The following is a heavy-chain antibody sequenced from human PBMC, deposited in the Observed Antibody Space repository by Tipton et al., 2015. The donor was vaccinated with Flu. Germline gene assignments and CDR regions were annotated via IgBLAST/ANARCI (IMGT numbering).Heavy chain of an antibody. CDR1: GFIFSDYY. V-gene: IGHV3-11*04. J-gene: IGHJ3*02. CDR2: ISSSGSTI. CDR3: ARDSGDSGSYIRDDAFDI. Sequence: SLRLSCATSGFIFSDYYMSWIRQAPGKGLEWVSYISSSGSTIYYADSVKGRFTISRDNAKNSLYLQMNSLRAEDTAVYYCARDSGDSGSYIRDDAFDIWGQGTMVTVSS. D-gene: IGHD1-26*01.